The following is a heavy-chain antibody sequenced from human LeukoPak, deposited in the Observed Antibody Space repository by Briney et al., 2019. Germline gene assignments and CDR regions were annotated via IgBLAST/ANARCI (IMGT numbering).Heavy chain of an antibody. CDR1: GYTFTGYY. J-gene: IGHJ4*02. V-gene: IGHV1-2*02. Sequence: ASVKVSCKASGYTFTGYYMHWGRQAPGQGREWMGWINPNSGGTNYAQKFQGRVTMTRDTSISTAYMELSRLRSDDTAVYYCARDRALGELFDLFGYWGQGTLVTVSS. CDR3: ARDRALGELFDLFGY. CDR2: INPNSGGT. D-gene: IGHD3-10*01.